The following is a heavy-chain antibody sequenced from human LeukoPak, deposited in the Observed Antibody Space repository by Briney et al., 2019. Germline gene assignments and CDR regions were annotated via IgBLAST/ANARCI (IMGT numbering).Heavy chain of an antibody. CDR3: ARHTGDYAFDI. Sequence: GGSLRLSCAASGFTVSSNYMSWVRQAAGEGLEWVSVIYSGGSTYYADSVKGRFTISRHNSKNTLYLQMNSLRAEDTAVYYCARHTGDYAFDIWGQGTMVTVS. J-gene: IGHJ3*02. D-gene: IGHD2-21*01. CDR2: IYSGGST. CDR1: GFTVSSNY. V-gene: IGHV3-53*04.